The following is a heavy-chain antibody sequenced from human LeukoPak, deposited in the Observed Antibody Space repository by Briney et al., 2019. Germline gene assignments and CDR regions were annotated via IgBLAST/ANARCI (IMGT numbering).Heavy chain of an antibody. J-gene: IGHJ4*02. V-gene: IGHV4-34*01. D-gene: IGHD3-10*01. CDR3: ARGGRRYGSGSYYSASFDY. CDR2: INHSGST. Sequence: PSETQSLTCAVYGGSFSSYYWSWIRQPPGKGLEWIGEINHSGSTNYNPSLKSRVTISVDTSKNQFSLKLSSVTAADTAVYYCARGGRRYGSGSYYSASFDYWGQGTLVTVSS. CDR1: GGSFSSYY.